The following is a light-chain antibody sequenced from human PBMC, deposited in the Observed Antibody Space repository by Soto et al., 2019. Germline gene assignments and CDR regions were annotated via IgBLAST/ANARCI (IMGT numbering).Light chain of an antibody. CDR2: EVS. J-gene: IGLJ3*02. Sequence: QSVLTQPPSASGSPGQSVTISCTGTSSDIGDYNYVSWYQQHPGKAPKLMIYEVSERPSGVPDRFSGSKSGNTASLTVSGLQAEDEADYYCSSYAGSNNWVFGGGTKLTVL. CDR3: SSYAGSNNWV. V-gene: IGLV2-8*01. CDR1: SSDIGDYNY.